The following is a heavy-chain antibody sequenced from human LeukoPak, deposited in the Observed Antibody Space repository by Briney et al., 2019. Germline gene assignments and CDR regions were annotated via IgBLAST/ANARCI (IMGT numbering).Heavy chain of an antibody. CDR3: ASSYDFWSGQNDY. CDR2: FDPEDGET. CDR1: GYTLTELS. D-gene: IGHD3-3*01. Sequence: ASVKVSCKVSGYTLTELSMQWVRQAPGKGLEWMGGFDPEDGETIYAQKFQGRVTMTEDTSTDTAYMELSSLRSEDTAVYYCASSYDFWSGQNDYWGQGTLVTVSS. J-gene: IGHJ4*02. V-gene: IGHV1-24*01.